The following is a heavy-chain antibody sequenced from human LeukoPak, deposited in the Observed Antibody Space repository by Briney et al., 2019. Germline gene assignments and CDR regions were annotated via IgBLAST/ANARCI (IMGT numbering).Heavy chain of an antibody. D-gene: IGHD2-2*01. CDR1: GGSFSGYY. CDR2: INHSGST. J-gene: IGHJ4*02. CDR3: ARGYCSSTSCYFEMDY. V-gene: IGHV4-34*01. Sequence: SETLSLTCAVYGGSFSGYYWSWIRQPPGKGLEWIGEINHSGSTNHNPSLKSRVTISVDTSKNQFSLKLSSVTAADTAVYYCARGYCSSTSCYFEMDYWGQGTLVTVSS.